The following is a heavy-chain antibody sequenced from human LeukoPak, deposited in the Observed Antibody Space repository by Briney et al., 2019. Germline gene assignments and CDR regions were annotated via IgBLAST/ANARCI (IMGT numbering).Heavy chain of an antibody. Sequence: PGGSLRLSCAASGLTFSSYAMSWVRQAPGKGLEWVSGISGSGGTTYYADSVKGRFTISRDNSKNTLYLQMKSLRAEDTAVYYCATDRERDPSVYYLVGGQGTLITVSS. CDR1: GLTFSSYA. CDR3: ATDRERDPSVYYLV. D-gene: IGHD3-22*01. V-gene: IGHV3-23*01. J-gene: IGHJ4*02. CDR2: ISGSGGTT.